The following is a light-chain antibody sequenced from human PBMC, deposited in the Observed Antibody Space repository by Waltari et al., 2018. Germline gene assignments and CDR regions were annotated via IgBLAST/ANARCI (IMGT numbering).Light chain of an antibody. Sequence: QSALTQPASVSGSPGQAIIISCTGTGSDVGGYEYVSWYQQYPGKAPRLIIYDVYNRPSGVSNRFSGSKSDNTASLTISGLQAEDESVYYCSSYTSSGVVFGGGTKLTVL. CDR2: DVY. CDR1: GSDVGGYEY. J-gene: IGLJ2*01. CDR3: SSYTSSGVV. V-gene: IGLV2-14*01.